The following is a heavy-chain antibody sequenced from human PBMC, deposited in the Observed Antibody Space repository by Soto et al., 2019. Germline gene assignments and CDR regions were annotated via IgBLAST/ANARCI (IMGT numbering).Heavy chain of an antibody. CDR2: IRSKTDGGTT. CDR3: TTTRPGTNVFDN. V-gene: IGHV3-15*01. D-gene: IGHD6-13*01. J-gene: IGHJ3*02. Sequence: EVQLVESGGGLVEPGGSLRLSCAASGITFSNAWMNWVRKAPGKGLEYIGRIRSKTDGGTTEYAAPVEGRFTVSRDDSKNTLYLQMSVLKTEDTAVYYCTTTRPGTNVFDNWGQGTLVTVSS. CDR1: GITFSNAW.